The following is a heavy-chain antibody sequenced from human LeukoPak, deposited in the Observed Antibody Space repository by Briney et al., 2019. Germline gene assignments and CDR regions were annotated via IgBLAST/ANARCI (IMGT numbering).Heavy chain of an antibody. CDR1: GGSISSGGYY. CDR3: ARARKGATAHLAVFDY. CDR2: IYHSGST. D-gene: IGHD1-26*01. Sequence: PSETLSLTCTVSGGSISSGGYYWSWIRQPPGKGLEWIGYIYHSGSTYYNPSLKSRVTISVDRSKNQFSLKLSSVTAADTAVYYCARARKGATAHLAVFDYWGQGTLVTVSS. V-gene: IGHV4-30-2*01. J-gene: IGHJ4*02.